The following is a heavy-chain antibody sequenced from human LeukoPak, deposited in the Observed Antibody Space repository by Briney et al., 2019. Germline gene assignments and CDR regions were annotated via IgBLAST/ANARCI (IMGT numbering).Heavy chain of an antibody. V-gene: IGHV6-1*01. CDR3: ARSPVTGHADY. CDR2: TYFRSKWYN. J-gene: IGHJ4*02. Sequence: SQTLSLTCAISGDSVSSYSAAWNWNTQSPSRGLEWLGRTYFRSKWYNDYAVSLKSRIAINPDTSQNQFSLQLNSVTPEDTAVYYCARSPVTGHADYWDQGTLVTVSS. D-gene: IGHD6-19*01. CDR1: GDSVSSYSAA.